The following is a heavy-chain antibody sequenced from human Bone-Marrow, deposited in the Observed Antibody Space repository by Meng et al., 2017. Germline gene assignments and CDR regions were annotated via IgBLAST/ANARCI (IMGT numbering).Heavy chain of an antibody. CDR2: INGDGSIT. V-gene: IGHV3-74*01. CDR3: ARDYGGYDYSPDY. D-gene: IGHD5-12*01. CDR1: GFTFSDYW. Sequence: GESLKISCAASGFTFSDYWMLWIRQVPGKGLVWVSRINGDGSITDYADSVKGRFTISRDNAKNTLYLQMNSLRAEDTAVYYCARDYGGYDYSPDYWGQGTLVTVSS. J-gene: IGHJ4*02.